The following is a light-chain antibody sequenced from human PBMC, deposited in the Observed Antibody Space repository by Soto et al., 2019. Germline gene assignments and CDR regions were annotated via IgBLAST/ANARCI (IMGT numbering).Light chain of an antibody. V-gene: IGKV1-39*01. Sequence: DIQMTQSPSSLSASVGDRVTITFRASQPVTNYLSWYQQKPGKAPTLLIYAASRLQSGVPSRFSAGGSGTEFTLSINSLLPEDFATYYCQQSYIAPWTFGQGTKV. CDR2: AAS. CDR1: QPVTNY. CDR3: QQSYIAPWT. J-gene: IGKJ1*01.